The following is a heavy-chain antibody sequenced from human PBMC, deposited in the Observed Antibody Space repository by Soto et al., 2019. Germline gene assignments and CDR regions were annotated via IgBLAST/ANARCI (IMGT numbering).Heavy chain of an antibody. V-gene: IGHV3-23*01. J-gene: IGHJ4*02. CDR1: GFLFSPHA. CDR2: LGTIGA. CDR3: ARDLTTHDY. Sequence: EVQLLESGGGLVQPGGSLRLSCVGSGFLFSPHAITGVRQAPGKGLEWVSTLGTIGAFHASSVKGRFTIPRDNSKNTVNLQMNSLRGEDTAIYYCARDLTTHDYWGQGTVVTVSS.